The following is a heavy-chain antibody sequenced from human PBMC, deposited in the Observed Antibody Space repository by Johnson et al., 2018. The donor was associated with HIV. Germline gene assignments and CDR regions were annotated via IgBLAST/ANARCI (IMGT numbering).Heavy chain of an antibody. V-gene: IGHV3-66*01. CDR3: ARDRLYSSGWYGTDAFDI. CDR1: GFTFSDYY. Sequence: VQLVESGGGLVKPGGSLRLSCAASGFTFSDYYMNWIRQAPGKGLEWVSVIYSGGSTYYADSVKGRFTISRDNSKNTLYLQMNSLRAEDTAVYYCARDRLYSSGWYGTDAFDIWGQGTMVTVSS. J-gene: IGHJ3*02. D-gene: IGHD6-19*01. CDR2: IYSGGST.